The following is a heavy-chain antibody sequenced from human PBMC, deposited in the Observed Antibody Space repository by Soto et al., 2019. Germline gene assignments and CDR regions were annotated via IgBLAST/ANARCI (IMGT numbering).Heavy chain of an antibody. CDR2: IYHSGST. J-gene: IGHJ4*02. V-gene: IGHV4-4*02. CDR1: GGSISSSNW. Sequence: QVQLQESGPGLVKPSGTLSLTCAVSGGSISSSNWWSWVRQPPGTGLECIGEIYHSGSTNYTPSRNRRGTISVNRSQNQFSLMLSSVTAAGTAVYYWTGDLIRGWGGRYWVQGTLVTVSS. D-gene: IGHD3-16*01. CDR3: TGDLIRGWGGRY.